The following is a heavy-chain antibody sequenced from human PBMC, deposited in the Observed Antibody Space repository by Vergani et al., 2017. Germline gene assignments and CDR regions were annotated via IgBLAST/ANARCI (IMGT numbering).Heavy chain of an antibody. CDR3: ANSEDQGRDFYFDY. CDR1: GFTFSSCA. Sequence: EVQLLESGGGLVQPGGSLRLSCAASGFTFSSCAMSWVRQAPGKGLEWVSGISGSGGSTYYADSVKGRFTISRDNSKNTLHLQMNSLRAEDTAVYYCANSEDQGRDFYFDYWGQGTLVTVSS. V-gene: IGHV3-23*01. D-gene: IGHD3-3*01. CDR2: ISGSGGST. J-gene: IGHJ4*02.